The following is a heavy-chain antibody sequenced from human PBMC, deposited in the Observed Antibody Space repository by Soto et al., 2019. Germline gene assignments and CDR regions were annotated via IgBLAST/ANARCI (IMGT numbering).Heavy chain of an antibody. Sequence: GASVKVSCKASGYTFTNYYIHWVRQAPGQGLEWMGWINPNSGGTKYAQKFQGRVTMTRDTSISTAYMDLTRPRSDDTAVYYCARQLAYCGGDCYTETIDYWGQGTLVTVSS. CDR1: GYTFTNYY. CDR3: ARQLAYCGGDCYTETIDY. V-gene: IGHV1-2*02. J-gene: IGHJ4*02. CDR2: INPNSGGT. D-gene: IGHD2-21*02.